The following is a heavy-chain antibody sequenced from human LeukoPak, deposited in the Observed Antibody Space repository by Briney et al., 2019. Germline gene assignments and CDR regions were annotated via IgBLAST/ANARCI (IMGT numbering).Heavy chain of an antibody. V-gene: IGHV4-39*01. D-gene: IGHD2-2*01. Sequence: SETLSLTCTVSGGSISSSSHYWGWIRQPPGKGLEWLGTIYYSGSTYYNPSLKSRVTISVDTSENQFSLKLSSVTAADTAVYYCARVRYQTYYYYYYMDVWGKGNTVTVSS. CDR1: GGSISSSSHY. J-gene: IGHJ6*03. CDR3: ARVRYQTYYYYYYMDV. CDR2: IYYSGST.